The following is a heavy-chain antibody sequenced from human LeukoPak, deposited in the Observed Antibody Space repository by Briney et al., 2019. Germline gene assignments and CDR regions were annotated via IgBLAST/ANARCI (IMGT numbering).Heavy chain of an antibody. CDR1: GGTFSSYA. D-gene: IGHD3-9*01. Sequence: GASGKVSCKASGGTFSSYAISWVRQAPGQGLEWMGRIIPIFGTANYAQKFQGRVTITTDESTSTAYMELSSLRSEDTAVYYCARESDYDILTGYYKRAYYFDYWGQGTLVTVSS. J-gene: IGHJ4*02. CDR3: ARESDYDILTGYYKRAYYFDY. CDR2: IIPIFGTA. V-gene: IGHV1-69*05.